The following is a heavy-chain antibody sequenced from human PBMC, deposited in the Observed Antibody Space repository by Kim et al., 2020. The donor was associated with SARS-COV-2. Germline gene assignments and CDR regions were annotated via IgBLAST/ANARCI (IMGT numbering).Heavy chain of an antibody. V-gene: IGHV1-69*01. J-gene: IGHJ3*02. CDR3: ASVTYDAFDI. Sequence: TANYAQKFQGRVTITADESTSTAYMELSSLRSEDTAVYYCASVTYDAFDIWGQGTMVTVSS. D-gene: IGHD4-17*01. CDR2: TA.